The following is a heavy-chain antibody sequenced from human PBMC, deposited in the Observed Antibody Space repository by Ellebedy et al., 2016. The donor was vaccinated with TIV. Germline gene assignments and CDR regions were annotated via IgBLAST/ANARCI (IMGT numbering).Heavy chain of an antibody. J-gene: IGHJ4*02. V-gene: IGHV4-30-4*08. Sequence: SETLSLXXTVSGGSIKFGDYYWSWIRQTPGKGLEWIGYVYYDGTTYYNPSLKSRVTLLVDTSKNQFSLKMTSVTAADTAVIYCARVRRYCGSSSCRSIDSWGQGTLVTVSS. CDR2: VYYDGTT. CDR3: ARVRRYCGSSSCRSIDS. D-gene: IGHD2-2*01. CDR1: GGSIKFGDYY.